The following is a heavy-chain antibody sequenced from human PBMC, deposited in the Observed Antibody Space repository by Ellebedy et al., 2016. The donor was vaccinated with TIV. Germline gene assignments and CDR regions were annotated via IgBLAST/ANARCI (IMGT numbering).Heavy chain of an antibody. J-gene: IGHJ4*02. CDR1: GFLLRTSGVG. V-gene: IGHV2-5*01. CDR2: IYWTDDE. Sequence: SGPTLVKPTQTLTLTCTVSGFLLRTSGVGVGWIRHPPGKALEWLALIYWTDDERYSPSLKSRLTITKDTSKNQEVLEMTNMDPVDKATYFCAKTMCPDYYDSGNFALFDYWGQGTLVTVSS. D-gene: IGHD3-22*01. CDR3: AKTMCPDYYDSGNFALFDY.